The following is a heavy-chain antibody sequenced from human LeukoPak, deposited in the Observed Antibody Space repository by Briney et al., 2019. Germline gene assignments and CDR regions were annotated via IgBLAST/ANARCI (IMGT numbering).Heavy chain of an antibody. CDR2: IYYSGST. V-gene: IGHV4-34*01. J-gene: IGHJ3*02. CDR1: GGSFSGYY. CDR3: ARDAGFDI. Sequence: PSETLSLTCAVYGGSFSGYYWSWIRQPPGKGLEWIGSIYYSGSTYYNPSLKSRVTISVDTSKNQFSLRLRFVTAADTAVYYCARDAGFDIWGHGTMVTVSS.